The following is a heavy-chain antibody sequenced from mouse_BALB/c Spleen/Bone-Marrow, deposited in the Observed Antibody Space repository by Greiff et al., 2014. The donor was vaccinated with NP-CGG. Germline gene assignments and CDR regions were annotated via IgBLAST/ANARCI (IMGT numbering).Heavy chain of an antibody. CDR2: IYPGNVNT. Sequence: VKLVESGPELVKPGASVRISCKASGYTFTSYYIHWVKQRPGQGLEWIGWIYPGNVNTKYNEKFKGKATLTADKSSSTAYMQLSSLTSEDSAVYFCARWVVGRDYAMDYWGQGTSVTVSS. CDR1: GYTFTSYY. D-gene: IGHD1-1*01. V-gene: IGHV1S56*01. J-gene: IGHJ4*01. CDR3: ARWVVGRDYAMDY.